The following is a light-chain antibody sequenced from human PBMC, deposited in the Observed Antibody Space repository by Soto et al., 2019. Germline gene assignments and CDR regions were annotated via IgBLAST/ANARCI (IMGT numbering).Light chain of an antibody. J-gene: IGLJ2*01. Sequence: QSALTQPASVSGSPGQSITISCTGTSSDVGGYSFVSWYQQHPGKAPRLMIFDVDNRPSGVSTRFSGSKSGNTASLTISGLQAEDEADYYCCSYSGSSTIVVFGGGTKLTVL. CDR1: SSDVGGYSF. CDR2: DVD. CDR3: CSYSGSSTIVV. V-gene: IGLV2-14*03.